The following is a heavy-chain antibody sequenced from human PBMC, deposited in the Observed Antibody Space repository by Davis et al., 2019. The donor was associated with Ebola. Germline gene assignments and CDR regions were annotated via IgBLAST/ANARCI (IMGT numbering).Heavy chain of an antibody. CDR2: ISAYNGNT. V-gene: IGHV1-18*04. CDR1: GYTFTSYY. Sequence: ASVKVSCKASGYTFTSYYMHWVRQAPGQGLEWMGWISAYNGNTNYAQKLQGRVTMTTDTSTSTAYMELRSLGSDDTAVYYCARGKEVLRFLEPGDYWGQGTLVTVSS. J-gene: IGHJ4*02. D-gene: IGHD3-3*01. CDR3: ARGKEVLRFLEPGDY.